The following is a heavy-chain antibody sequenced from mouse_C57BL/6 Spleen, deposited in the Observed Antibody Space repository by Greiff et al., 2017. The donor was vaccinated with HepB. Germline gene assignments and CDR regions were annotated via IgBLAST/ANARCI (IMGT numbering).Heavy chain of an antibody. J-gene: IGHJ2*01. CDR1: GFNIKDYY. D-gene: IGHD1-1*01. Sequence: VHVKQSGAELVRPGASVKLSCTASGFNIKDYYMHWVKQRPEQGLEWIGRIDPEDGDTEYAPKFQGKATMTADTSSHTAYLQLRSLTSEDTAVYYCTTDTTVVERDYWGQGTTLTVSS. CDR2: IDPEDGDT. V-gene: IGHV14-1*01. CDR3: TTDTTVVERDY.